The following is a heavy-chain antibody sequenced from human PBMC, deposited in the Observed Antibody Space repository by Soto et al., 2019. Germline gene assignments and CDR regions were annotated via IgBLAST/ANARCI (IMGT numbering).Heavy chain of an antibody. Sequence: EVQLLESGGGLVQPGGSLRLSCAASGFTFSSYAMSWVRQAPGKGLEWVSHISGSGGRTYYADSVKGRFTISRDNSKNTLDMQMNSLRVEDTAVYYCARDTGFGEFTQYWGQGTLVTVSS. J-gene: IGHJ4*02. CDR2: ISGSGGRT. V-gene: IGHV3-23*01. CDR1: GFTFSSYA. CDR3: ARDTGFGEFTQY. D-gene: IGHD3-10*01.